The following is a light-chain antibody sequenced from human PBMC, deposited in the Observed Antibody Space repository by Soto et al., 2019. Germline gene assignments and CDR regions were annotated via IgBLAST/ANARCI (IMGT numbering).Light chain of an antibody. CDR2: EVS. CDR3: DSYAPARNV. Sequence: QSVLTQAPSASGSPGQSVTISCTGTSSDVGKYDYVSWFQHHPGKAPKLIIYEVSKRPSGVPDRFSGSKSGSTASLTVSGLQFEYEDDSSCDSYAPARNVSGTGTKAT. V-gene: IGLV2-8*01. CDR1: SSDVGKYDY. J-gene: IGLJ1*01.